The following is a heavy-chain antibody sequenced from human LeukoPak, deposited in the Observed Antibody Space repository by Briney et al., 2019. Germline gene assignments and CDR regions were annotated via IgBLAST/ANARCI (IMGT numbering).Heavy chain of an antibody. Sequence: ASVKVSCKASGGTFSSYAISWVRQAPGQGLEWMGRIIPILGIANYAQKFQGRVTITADKSTGTAYMELSSPRSEDTAVYYCASRPAWVVAATADRDTDAFDIWGQGTMVTVSS. V-gene: IGHV1-69*04. D-gene: IGHD2-15*01. J-gene: IGHJ3*02. CDR1: GGTFSSYA. CDR2: IIPILGIA. CDR3: ASRPAWVVAATADRDTDAFDI.